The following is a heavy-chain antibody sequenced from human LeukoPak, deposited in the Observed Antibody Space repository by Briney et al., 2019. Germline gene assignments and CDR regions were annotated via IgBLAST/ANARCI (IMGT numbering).Heavy chain of an antibody. V-gene: IGHV5-51*01. D-gene: IGHD5-18*01. Sequence: GEPLKISCKASGYSFTSYWIGWVRQLPGKGLEWMGIIYPGDSETRYSPSFQGQVTISADKSISTAYLQWSSLKASDTAMYYCARRHTAMVGSEFDYWGQGTLVTVSS. CDR2: IYPGDSET. CDR1: GYSFTSYW. CDR3: ARRHTAMVGSEFDY. J-gene: IGHJ4*02.